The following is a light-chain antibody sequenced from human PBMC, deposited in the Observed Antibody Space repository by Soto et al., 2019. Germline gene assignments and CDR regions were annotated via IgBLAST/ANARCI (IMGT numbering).Light chain of an antibody. CDR1: QSVSSSY. Sequence: ETMLSQPPVPLAFSRGERSTLSCRASQSVSSSYLDFYQNRPVPTPRLTSIGASSRATGIPDRFSGTGSMTDFTLTISRLEPEDFAVDYCQQYCNSPWTCGQVTKVDSK. CDR3: QQYCNSPWT. J-gene: IGKJ1*01. V-gene: IGKV3-20*01. CDR2: GAS.